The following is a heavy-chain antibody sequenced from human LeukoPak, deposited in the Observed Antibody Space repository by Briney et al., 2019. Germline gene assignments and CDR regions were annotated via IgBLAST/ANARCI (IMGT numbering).Heavy chain of an antibody. Sequence: GGSLRLSCAASGFIFSDYYMYWIRQAPGKGLEWVSAISGSGGSTYYADSVKGRFTISRDNSKNTLYLQMNSLRAEDTAVYYCAKDPWLHPRFDYWGQGTLVTVSS. D-gene: IGHD5-24*01. CDR1: GFIFSDYY. V-gene: IGHV3-23*01. CDR3: AKDPWLHPRFDY. J-gene: IGHJ4*02. CDR2: ISGSGGST.